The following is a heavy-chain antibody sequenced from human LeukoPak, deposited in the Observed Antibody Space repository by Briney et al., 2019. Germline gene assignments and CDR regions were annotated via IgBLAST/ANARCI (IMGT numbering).Heavy chain of an antibody. CDR1: GGSISSGGYY. V-gene: IGHV4-31*03. D-gene: IGHD3-22*01. CDR3: ARGEAYYYDSSGSEFLDY. CDR2: IYYSGST. J-gene: IGHJ4*02. Sequence: SETLSLTCTVSGGSISSGGYYWSWIRQRPGKGLEWIGYIYYSGSTYYNPSLKSRVTISVDTSKNQFSLKLSSVTAADTAVYYCARGEAYYYDSSGSEFLDYWGQGTLVTVSS.